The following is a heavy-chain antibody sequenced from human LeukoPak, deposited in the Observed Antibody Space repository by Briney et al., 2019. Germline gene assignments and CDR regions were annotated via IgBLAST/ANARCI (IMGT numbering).Heavy chain of an antibody. Sequence: PSETLSLTCTVSGGSISSSSYCWGWIRQPPGKGLEWIGSIYYSGSTYYNPSLKSRVTISVDTSKNQFSLKLSSVTAADTAVYYCARQSQPNWFDPWGQGTLVTVSS. D-gene: IGHD1-1*01. CDR1: GGSISSSSYC. V-gene: IGHV4-39*01. J-gene: IGHJ5*02. CDR2: IYYSGST. CDR3: ARQSQPNWFDP.